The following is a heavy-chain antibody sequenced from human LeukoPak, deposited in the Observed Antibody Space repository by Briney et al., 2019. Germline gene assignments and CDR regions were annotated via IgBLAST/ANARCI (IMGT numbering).Heavy chain of an antibody. CDR3: ASLRVGSSFGYQYYIDV. V-gene: IGHV4-39*07. CDR1: GGSISSSSYY. D-gene: IGHD6-13*01. Sequence: SETLSLTCTVSGGSISSSSYYWGWIRQPPGKGLEWIGSIYYSGSTYYNPSLKSRVTISVDTSKNQFSLKLSSVTAADTAVYYCASLRVGSSFGYQYYIDVWGKGTTVTVSS. J-gene: IGHJ6*03. CDR2: IYYSGST.